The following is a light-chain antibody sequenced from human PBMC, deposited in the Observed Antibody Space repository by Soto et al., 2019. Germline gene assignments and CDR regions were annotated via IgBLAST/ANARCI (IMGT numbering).Light chain of an antibody. CDR3: CSYAGSSFYV. V-gene: IGLV2-23*01. CDR2: EGT. CDR1: SSDVGNYNL. J-gene: IGLJ1*01. Sequence: QSVLTQPASVSGSPGQSITISCTGTSSDVGNYNLVSWYQQHPGKAPQLMIYEGTKRPSGVSNRFSGSKSGNTASLTISGLQAEDEADYYCCSYAGSSFYVFGTGTKVTAL.